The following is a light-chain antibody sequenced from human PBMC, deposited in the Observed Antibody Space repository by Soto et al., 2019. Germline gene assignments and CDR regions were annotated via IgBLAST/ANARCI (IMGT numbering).Light chain of an antibody. CDR1: QSISTW. V-gene: IGKV1-5*01. J-gene: IGKJ1*01. CDR2: DAS. Sequence: IKMTQTPSALSASVGDRVTITCRASQSISTWLAWYQQKPGKAPKLLIYDASSLHSGVPSRFSGSGSGTEFTLTISSLQSDDFATYYCQQHNSYSTFGPGTKVDIK. CDR3: QQHNSYST.